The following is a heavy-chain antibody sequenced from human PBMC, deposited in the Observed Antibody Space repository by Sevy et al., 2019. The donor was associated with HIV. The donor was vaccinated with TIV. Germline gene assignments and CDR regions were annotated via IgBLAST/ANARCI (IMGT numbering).Heavy chain of an antibody. CDR3: ASHTSYMVRGVIMDYYYYYGMDV. V-gene: IGHV1-69*13. CDR1: GGTFSSYA. J-gene: IGHJ6*02. CDR2: IIPIFGTA. Sequence: ASVKVSCKASGGTFSSYAISWVRQAPGQGLEWMGGIIPIFGTANYAQKFQGRVTITADESTSTAYMELSSLRSEDTAVYYCASHTSYMVRGVIMDYYYYYGMDVWGQGTTVTVSS. D-gene: IGHD3-10*01.